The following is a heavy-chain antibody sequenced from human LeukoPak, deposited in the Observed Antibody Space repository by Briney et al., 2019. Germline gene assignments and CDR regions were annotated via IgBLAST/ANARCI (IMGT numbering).Heavy chain of an antibody. D-gene: IGHD1-1*01. CDR3: ARTGFTDAFDI. CDR2: ISSSSSYI. J-gene: IGHJ3*02. CDR1: GFTFTSYS. V-gene: IGHV3-21*01. Sequence: GGSLRLSCAASGFTFTSYSMNWVRQAPGKGLEWVSSISSSSSYIYYADSVKGRFTISRDNAKNSLYLQMNSLRAEDTAVYYCARTGFTDAFDIWGQGTMVTVSS.